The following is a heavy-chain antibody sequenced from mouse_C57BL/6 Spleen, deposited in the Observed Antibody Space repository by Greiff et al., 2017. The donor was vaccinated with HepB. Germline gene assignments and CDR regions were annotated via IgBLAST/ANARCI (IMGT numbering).Heavy chain of an antibody. CDR2: ISYDGSN. CDR1: GYSITSGYY. Sequence: EVQVVESGPGLVKPSQSLSLTCSVPGYSITSGYYWNWIRQFPGNKLEWMGYISYDGSNNYNPSLKNRISITRDTSKNQFFLKLNSVTTEDTATYYCARGAYYYGSSPHFDYWGQGTTLTVSS. D-gene: IGHD1-1*01. V-gene: IGHV3-6*01. J-gene: IGHJ2*01. CDR3: ARGAYYYGSSPHFDY.